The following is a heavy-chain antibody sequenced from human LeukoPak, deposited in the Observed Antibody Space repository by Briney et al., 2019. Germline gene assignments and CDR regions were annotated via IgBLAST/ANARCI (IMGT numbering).Heavy chain of an antibody. D-gene: IGHD4-23*01. Sequence: PGGSLRLSCAASGLTVSGNYISWVRQAPGKGLEWVSIIYSGGSAYYAESVKGRFTISRDDSKNTLDLQMNSLRAEDTAVYYCAGYGGNSPHDAFDIWGQGTMVTVSS. CDR3: AGYGGNSPHDAFDI. CDR2: IYSGGSA. V-gene: IGHV3-53*01. J-gene: IGHJ3*02. CDR1: GLTVSGNY.